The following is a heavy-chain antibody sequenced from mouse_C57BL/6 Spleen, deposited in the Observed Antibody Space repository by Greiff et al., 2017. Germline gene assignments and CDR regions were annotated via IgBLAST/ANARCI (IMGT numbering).Heavy chain of an antibody. J-gene: IGHJ4*01. CDR3: ARTYYDYYAMDY. D-gene: IGHD2-10*01. Sequence: QVQLQQSGPGLVQPSQSLSITCTVSGFSLTSYGVHWVRQSPGKGLEWLGVIWSGGSTDYNAVFISRLSIRKDNSKSQVFFKMNSLQADDTAIYYCARTYYDYYAMDYWGQGTSVTVSS. CDR1: GFSLTSYG. V-gene: IGHV2-2*01. CDR2: IWSGGST.